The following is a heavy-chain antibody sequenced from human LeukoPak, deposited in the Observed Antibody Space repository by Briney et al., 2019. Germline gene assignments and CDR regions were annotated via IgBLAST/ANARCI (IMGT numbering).Heavy chain of an antibody. CDR1: GGSISSYY. D-gene: IGHD2-15*01. CDR2: ISSSSSYI. Sequence: PSETLSLTCTVSGGSISSYYWSWVRQAPGKGLEWVSSISSSSSYIYYADSVKGRFTISRDNAKNSLYLQMNSLRAEDTAVYYCAPHKDLFNYGMDVWGQGTTVTVSS. CDR3: APHKDLFNYGMDV. V-gene: IGHV3-21*01. J-gene: IGHJ6*02.